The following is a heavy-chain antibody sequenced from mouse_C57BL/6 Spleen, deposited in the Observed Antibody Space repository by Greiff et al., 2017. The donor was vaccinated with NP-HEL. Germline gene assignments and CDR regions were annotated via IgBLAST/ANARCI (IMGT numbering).Heavy chain of an antibody. CDR2: ISSGSSTF. D-gene: IGHD1-1*01. CDR1: GFTFSDYG. Sequence: EVQVVESGGGLVKPGGSLKLSCAASGFTFSDYGMHWVRQAPEKGLEWVAYISSGSSTFYYADTVKGRFTISRDNAKNTLFLQMTSLRSEDAAMYYCARGLYYYGSSYDAMDYWGQGTSVTVSS. J-gene: IGHJ4*01. V-gene: IGHV5-17*01. CDR3: ARGLYYYGSSYDAMDY.